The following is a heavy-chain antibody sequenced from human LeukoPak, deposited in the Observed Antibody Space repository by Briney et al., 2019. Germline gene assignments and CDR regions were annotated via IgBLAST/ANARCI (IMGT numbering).Heavy chain of an antibody. D-gene: IGHD4-23*01. CDR1: GFSFSTYG. CDR2: ISSNGGST. CDR3: VKVAYGGNSGFDY. Sequence: RGSLRLSCSASGFSFSTYGMNWVRQAPVKGLEHVSTISSNGGSTYYADSVKGRFTISRDNSRNTLDLQMSSLRAEDTAVYYCVKVAYGGNSGFDYWGQGTLVTVSS. J-gene: IGHJ4*02. V-gene: IGHV3-64D*06.